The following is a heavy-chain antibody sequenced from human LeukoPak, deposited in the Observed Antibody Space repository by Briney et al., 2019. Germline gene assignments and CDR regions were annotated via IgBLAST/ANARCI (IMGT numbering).Heavy chain of an antibody. Sequence: PSETLSPTCAVYGGSFSGYYWSWIRQPPGKGLEWVGEINHSGSTNYNPSLKSRVTISVDTSKNQFSLKLSSVTAADTAVYYCASGISSSSSFDYWGQGTLVTVSS. J-gene: IGHJ4*02. D-gene: IGHD6-13*01. V-gene: IGHV4-34*01. CDR1: GGSFSGYY. CDR3: ASGISSSSSFDY. CDR2: INHSGST.